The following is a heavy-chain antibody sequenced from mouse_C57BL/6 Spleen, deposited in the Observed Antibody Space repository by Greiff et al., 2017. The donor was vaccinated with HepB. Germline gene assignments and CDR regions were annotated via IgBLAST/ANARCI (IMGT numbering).Heavy chain of an antibody. CDR3: ARSRTGTDAMDY. Sequence: QVQLKQSGAELVKPGASVKLSCKASGYTFTSYWMHWVKQRPGQGLEWIGMIHPNSGSTNYNEKFKSKATLTVDKSSSTAYMQLSSLTSEDSAVYYCARSRTGTDAMDYWGQGTSVTVSS. CDR2: IHPNSGST. CDR1: GYTFTSYW. J-gene: IGHJ4*01. V-gene: IGHV1-64*01. D-gene: IGHD4-1*01.